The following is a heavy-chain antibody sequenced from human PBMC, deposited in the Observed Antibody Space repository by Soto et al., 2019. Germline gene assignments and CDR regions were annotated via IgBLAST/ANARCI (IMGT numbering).Heavy chain of an antibody. V-gene: IGHV4-34*01. CDR3: ARTTAVPNTLRSRYFFDY. Sequence: SETLSLTCAVYGGSFANYYWNWIRQPPGKGLEWIGEINYSGSTDYNPSLESRVTISVDTSKNQFSLRLSSVTTADTALYYCARTTAVPNTLRSRYFFDYWGQGTLVTVSS. CDR2: INYSGST. J-gene: IGHJ4*02. D-gene: IGHD4-17*01. CDR1: GGSFANYY.